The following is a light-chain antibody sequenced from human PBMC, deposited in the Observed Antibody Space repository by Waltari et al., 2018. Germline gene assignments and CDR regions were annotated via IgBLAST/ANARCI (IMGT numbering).Light chain of an antibody. CDR2: SNE. CDR1: SSNIESNT. J-gene: IGLJ1*01. V-gene: IGLV1-44*01. Sequence: QSVLTQPPSASGTPGQRVTISCSGSSSNIESNTVDWYQQLPGTAPKLLIYSNEQRPSGVPGRFSGSKSGTSASLAISGLQSEDAADYYCAAWDDSLNGYYVFGTGTKVTVL. CDR3: AAWDDSLNGYYV.